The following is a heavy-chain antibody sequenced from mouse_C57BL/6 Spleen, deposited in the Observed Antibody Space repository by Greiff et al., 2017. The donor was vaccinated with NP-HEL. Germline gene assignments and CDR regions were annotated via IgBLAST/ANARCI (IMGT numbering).Heavy chain of an antibody. Sequence: QVQLKQPGAELVRPGSSVKLSCKASGYTFTSYWMHWVKQRPIQGLEWIGNIDPSDSETHYNQKFKDKATLTVDKSSSTAYMQLSSLTSEDSAVYYCARFEDYDVAYWGQGTLVTVSA. CDR2: IDPSDSET. J-gene: IGHJ3*01. CDR3: ARFEDYDVAY. V-gene: IGHV1-52*01. CDR1: GYTFTSYW. D-gene: IGHD2-4*01.